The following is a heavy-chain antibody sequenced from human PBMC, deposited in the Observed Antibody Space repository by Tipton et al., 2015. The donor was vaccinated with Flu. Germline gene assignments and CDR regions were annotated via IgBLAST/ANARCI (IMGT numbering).Heavy chain of an antibody. Sequence: LRLSCTVSGGSISSGGYYWSWIRQHPGKGLEWIGYIYYSGSTYYNPSLKSRVTISVDTSKNQFSLKLSSVTAADTAVYYCARVPGWFGELSPTQRSFDPWGQGTLVTVSS. D-gene: IGHD3-10*01. CDR2: IYYSGST. CDR3: ARVPGWFGELSPTQRSFDP. V-gene: IGHV4-31*02. CDR1: GGSISSGGYY. J-gene: IGHJ5*02.